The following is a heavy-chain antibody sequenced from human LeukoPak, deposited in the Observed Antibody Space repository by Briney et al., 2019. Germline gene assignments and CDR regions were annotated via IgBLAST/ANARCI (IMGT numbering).Heavy chain of an antibody. Sequence: GGSLRLSCAASGFTFDDYAMHWVRQAAGKGLEWVSGISWNSGSIGYADSVKGRFTISRDNLKNSLYLQMNSLRAEDTALYYCAKGGRNWGYFDYWGQGTLVTVSS. CDR2: ISWNSGSI. J-gene: IGHJ4*02. CDR3: AKGGRNWGYFDY. D-gene: IGHD7-27*01. CDR1: GFTFDDYA. V-gene: IGHV3-9*01.